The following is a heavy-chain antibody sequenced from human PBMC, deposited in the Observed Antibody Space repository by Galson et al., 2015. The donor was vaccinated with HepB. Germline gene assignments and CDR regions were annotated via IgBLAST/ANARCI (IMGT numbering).Heavy chain of an antibody. V-gene: IGHV4-59*01. CDR1: GGSIISYY. J-gene: IGHJ5*02. CDR3: ARDKHGGIAARPGWFDP. Sequence: SETLSLTCTVSGGSIISYYWSWIRQPPGKGLEWIGYIYYSGSTNYNPSLKSRVTISVDTSKNQFSLKLSSVTAADTAVYYCARDKHGGIAARPGWFDPWGQGTLVTVSS. D-gene: IGHD6-6*01. CDR2: IYYSGST.